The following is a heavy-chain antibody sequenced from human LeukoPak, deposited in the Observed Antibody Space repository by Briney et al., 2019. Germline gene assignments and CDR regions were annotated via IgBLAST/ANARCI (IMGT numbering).Heavy chain of an antibody. CDR3: VRDHVKLQWFGEGGFDP. D-gene: IGHD3-10*01. J-gene: IGHJ5*02. CDR1: GYTFSDYY. Sequence: ASVKVSCKASGYTFSDYYVHWVRQAPGQGLEWMGWFNPDNGGTNSVQKFQGRVTMTGDTSMRTAYMELSGLRSEDTAVYYCVRDHVKLQWFGEGGFDPWGQGTLVTVSS. CDR2: FNPDNGGT. V-gene: IGHV1-2*02.